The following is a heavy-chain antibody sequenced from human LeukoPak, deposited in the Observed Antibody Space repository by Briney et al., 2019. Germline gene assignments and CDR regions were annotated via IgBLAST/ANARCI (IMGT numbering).Heavy chain of an antibody. D-gene: IGHD1-20*01. J-gene: IGHJ4*02. CDR3: AKGTYYWDDDYYFDY. Sequence: PGGSLRLSCAASGFTFSSYAMSWVRQAPGKGLQWVSTISGSGGSTYYADSVKGRFTISRDNSKNTLYLQMNSLRAEDTAVYYCAKGTYYWDDDYYFDYWGQGTLVTVSS. CDR1: GFTFSSYA. V-gene: IGHV3-23*01. CDR2: ISGSGGST.